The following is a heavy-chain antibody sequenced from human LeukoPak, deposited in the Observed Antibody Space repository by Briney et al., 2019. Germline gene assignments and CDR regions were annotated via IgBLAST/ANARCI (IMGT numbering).Heavy chain of an antibody. D-gene: IGHD5-18*01. Sequence: GASVKVSCKVSGYTLTELSMHWVRQAPGQGLEWMGRIIPILGIANYAQKFQGRVTITADKSTSTAYMELSSLRSEDTAVYYCARVPDTAMVLYYWGQGTLVTVSS. CDR1: GYTLTELS. CDR3: ARVPDTAMVLYY. J-gene: IGHJ4*02. V-gene: IGHV1-69*04. CDR2: IIPILGIA.